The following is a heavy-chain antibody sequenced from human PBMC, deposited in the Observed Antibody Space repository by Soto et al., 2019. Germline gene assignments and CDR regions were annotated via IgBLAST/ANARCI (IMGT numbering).Heavy chain of an antibody. CDR3: AKDGRGSGSHYNSFGY. Sequence: EVQLVESGGGLIQPGGSLKLSCAASGFTVGNNYMSWVRQAPGKGLEWVSLIYSTGTTKYADSVKGRFTVSRDNAKNTLYRQMNSRSAEDTAVYYCAKDGRGSGSHYNSFGYWGQGTLVTVSS. J-gene: IGHJ4*02. CDR1: GFTVGNNY. CDR2: IYSTGTT. D-gene: IGHD3-10*01. V-gene: IGHV3-53*01.